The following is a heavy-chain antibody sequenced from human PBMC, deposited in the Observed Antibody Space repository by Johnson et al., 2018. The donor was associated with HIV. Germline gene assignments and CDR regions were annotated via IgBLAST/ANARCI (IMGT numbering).Heavy chain of an antibody. V-gene: IGHV3-30-3*01. CDR3: ARACSDGSCYTTRWAFDI. CDR2: ILYDGSNK. Sequence: VQVVESGGGLVKPGGSLRLSCAASGFTFSDYYMHWVRQAAGKGLEWVAVILYDGSNKAFADSLKGRFTISRDNSKNTVYLQMNSLRVEDSAVYYCARACSDGSCYTTRWAFDIWGQGTMVTVSS. D-gene: IGHD2-15*01. J-gene: IGHJ3*02. CDR1: GFTFSDYY.